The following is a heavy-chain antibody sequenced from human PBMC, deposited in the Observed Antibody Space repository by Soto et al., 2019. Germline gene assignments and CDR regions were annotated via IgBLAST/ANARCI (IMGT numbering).Heavy chain of an antibody. D-gene: IGHD3-22*01. CDR1: GFTFSAYA. Sequence: EVQLVESGGGMVQPGGSLRLSCAASGFTFSAYAMHWVRQAPGKGLEYVSGISSNGGSTFHANSVQGRFTISRDNSRNTLDLQMGCRRVEDMAVYYCARDGRLVNGSYYYYMVGGGKGSTVTVSS. CDR3: ARDGRLVNGSYYYYMVG. J-gene: IGHJ6*03. V-gene: IGHV3-64*01. CDR2: ISSNGGST.